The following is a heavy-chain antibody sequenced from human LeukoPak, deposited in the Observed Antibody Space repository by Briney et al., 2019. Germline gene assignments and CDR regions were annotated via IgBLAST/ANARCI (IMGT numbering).Heavy chain of an antibody. CDR3: AKGLYGSGSYSNYFDY. CDR2: IDPDGSHQ. CDR1: GFTFSDYW. J-gene: IGHJ4*02. Sequence: PGGSLRLSCVGSGFTFSDYWATWVRQAPGKGLEWVANIDPDGSHQYYADSVKGRFTISRDNAKNSLYLQMNSLRAEDTALYYCAKGLYGSGSYSNYFDYWGQGTLVTVSS. V-gene: IGHV3-7*03. D-gene: IGHD3-10*01.